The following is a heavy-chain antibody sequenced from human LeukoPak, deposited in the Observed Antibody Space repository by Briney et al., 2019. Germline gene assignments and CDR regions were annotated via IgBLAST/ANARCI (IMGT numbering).Heavy chain of an antibody. Sequence: SQTLSLTCAVSGGSISSGGYSWSWIRQPPGKGLEWIGYIYHSGSTYYNPSLKSRVTISVDRSKNQFSLKLSSVTAADTAVYYCARGEGDYYDSSGRSYFDLWGRGTLVTVSS. CDR1: GGSISSGGYS. D-gene: IGHD3-22*01. J-gene: IGHJ2*01. CDR2: IYHSGST. V-gene: IGHV4-30-2*01. CDR3: ARGEGDYYDSSGRSYFDL.